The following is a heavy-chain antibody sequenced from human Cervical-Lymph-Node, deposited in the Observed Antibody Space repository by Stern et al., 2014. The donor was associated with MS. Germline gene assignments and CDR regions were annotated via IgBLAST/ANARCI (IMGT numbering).Heavy chain of an antibody. CDR1: GYTFTGYY. J-gene: IGHJ6*02. CDR3: ARDPWRSSGYYYYYGMDV. Sequence: QVQLGQSGAEVKKPGASVKVSCKASGYTFTGYYMHWVRQAPGQGLDWMGRVNTNCGGTNYAQKFQGRVTMTRDTSISTAFMELSRLRSDDTAVYYCARDPWRSSGYYYYYGMDVWGQGTTVTVSS. V-gene: IGHV1-2*06. CDR2: VNTNCGGT. D-gene: IGHD6-6*01.